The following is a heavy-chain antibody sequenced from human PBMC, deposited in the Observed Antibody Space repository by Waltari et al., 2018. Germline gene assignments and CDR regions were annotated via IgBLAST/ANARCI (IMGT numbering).Heavy chain of an antibody. CDR1: GFAFSSYA. Sequence: EVQLVESGGGLVKPGESLRLSCPASGFAFSSYAISWVRQAPGKGLEWVSSISDNSNFIFYADSVEGRFTISRDNARNSLYLQMNSLRAEDTAIYYCASASTMFIQGDYWGLGTLVTVSS. CDR2: ISDNSNFI. J-gene: IGHJ4*02. CDR3: ASASTMFIQGDY. V-gene: IGHV3-21*01. D-gene: IGHD3-10*02.